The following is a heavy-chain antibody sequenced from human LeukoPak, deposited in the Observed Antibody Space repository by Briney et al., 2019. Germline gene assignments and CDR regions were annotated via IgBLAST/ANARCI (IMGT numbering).Heavy chain of an antibody. CDR2: MNPNSGNT. J-gene: IGHJ4*02. D-gene: IGHD3-3*01. V-gene: IGHV1-8*02. CDR1: GYTFTGFY. CDR3: ARPSFWSGYYGY. Sequence: ASVKVSCKASGYTFTGFYMHWVRQATGQGLEWMGWMNPNSGNTGYAQKFQGRVTMTRNTSISTAYMELSSLRSEDTAVYYCARPSFWSGYYGYWGQGTLVTVSS.